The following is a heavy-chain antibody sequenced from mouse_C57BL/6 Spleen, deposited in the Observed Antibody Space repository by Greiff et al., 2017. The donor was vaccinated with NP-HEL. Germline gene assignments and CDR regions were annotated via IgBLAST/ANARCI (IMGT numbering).Heavy chain of an antibody. D-gene: IGHD2-3*01. Sequence: QVQLQQSGAELVKPGASVKLSCKASGYTFTEYTIHWVKQRSGQGLEWIGWFYPGSGSIKYNEKFQDKATLTADKSSSTVYMELSRLTSEDSAVYFCARHESWLLADYYAMDYWGQGTSVTVSS. CDR2: FYPGSGSI. V-gene: IGHV1-62-2*01. CDR3: ARHESWLLADYYAMDY. CDR1: GYTFTEYT. J-gene: IGHJ4*01.